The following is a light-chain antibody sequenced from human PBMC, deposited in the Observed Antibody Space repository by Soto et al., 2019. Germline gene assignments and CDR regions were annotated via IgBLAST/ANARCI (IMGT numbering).Light chain of an antibody. Sequence: QSALTQPASVSGSAGQSITISCSGTMRDVGAYNLVSWYQQHPGTAPKLIIYEVRNRPSGISSRFSGSRSGNTASLTISGLHPEDEGDYYGSAYTARSTLVFGGGTKLTVL. V-gene: IGLV2-14*01. CDR2: EVR. J-gene: IGLJ3*02. CDR1: MRDVGAYNL. CDR3: SAYTARSTLV.